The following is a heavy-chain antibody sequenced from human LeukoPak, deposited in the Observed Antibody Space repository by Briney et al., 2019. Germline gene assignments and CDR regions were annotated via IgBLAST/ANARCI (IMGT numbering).Heavy chain of an antibody. CDR2: FFYSGST. D-gene: IGHD1-14*01. J-gene: IGHJ3*02. Sequence: SETLSPTCTVSGGSISSYYWTWIRQPPGKGLEWIGYFFYSGSTNYNPSLRSRVTISVDTSKNQFSLKLTSVTAADTAVYYCARSQPFAFDIWGQGTMVTVSS. CDR1: GGSISSYY. V-gene: IGHV4-59*01. CDR3: ARSQPFAFDI.